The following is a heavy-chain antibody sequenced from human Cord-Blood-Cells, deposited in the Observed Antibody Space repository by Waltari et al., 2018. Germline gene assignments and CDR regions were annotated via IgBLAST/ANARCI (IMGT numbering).Heavy chain of an antibody. CDR3: AIRGYSYGYYYYYYMDV. D-gene: IGHD5-18*01. CDR1: GFTFTSND. CDR2: MNPNSGNT. Sequence: QVQLVQSGAEVKKPGASVKVSCKASGFTFTSNDINWVRPGSGTGLEWKGWMNPNSGNTGYAQKFQGRVTITRNTSISTAYMELSSLRSEDTAVYYCAIRGYSYGYYYYYYMDVWGKGTTVTVSS. J-gene: IGHJ6*03. V-gene: IGHV1-8*03.